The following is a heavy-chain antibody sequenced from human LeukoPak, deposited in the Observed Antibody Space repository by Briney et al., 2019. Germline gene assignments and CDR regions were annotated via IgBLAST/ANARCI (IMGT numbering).Heavy chain of an antibody. CDR2: ISWNSGSI. CDR1: GLTFDDYA. CDR3: AKGGAVTTLPFDY. J-gene: IGHJ4*02. Sequence: GGSLRLSCAASGLTFDDYAMHWVRQAPGKGLEWVSGISWNSGSIGYADSVKGRFTISRDNAKNSLYLQMNSLRAEDMALYYCAKGGAVTTLPFDYWGQGTLVTVSS. D-gene: IGHD4-17*01. V-gene: IGHV3-9*03.